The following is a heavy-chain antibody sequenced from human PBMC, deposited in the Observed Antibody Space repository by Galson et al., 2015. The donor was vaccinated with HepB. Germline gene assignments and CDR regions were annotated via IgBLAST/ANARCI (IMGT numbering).Heavy chain of an antibody. CDR3: ALGLYYDSSGYYYVDAFDI. Sequence: SVKVSCKASGYTFTSYAMHWVRQAPGQRLEWMGWINAGNGNTKYSQKFQGRVTITRDTSASTAYMELSSLRSEDTAVYYCALGLYYDSSGYYYVDAFDIWGQGTMVTVSS. J-gene: IGHJ3*02. V-gene: IGHV1-3*01. D-gene: IGHD3-22*01. CDR2: INAGNGNT. CDR1: GYTFTSYA.